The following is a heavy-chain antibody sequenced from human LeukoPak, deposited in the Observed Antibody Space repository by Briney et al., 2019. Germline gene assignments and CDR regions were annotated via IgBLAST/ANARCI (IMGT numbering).Heavy chain of an antibody. CDR1: GFTFSSYW. V-gene: IGHV3-7*01. CDR3: ARGGPDYGDYAFDY. CDR2: IKQDGSEK. Sequence: PGGSLRLSCAASGFTFSSYWMSWVRQAPGKGLEWVANIKQDGSEKYYVDSVKGRFTISRDNAKNSLYLQMNSLRAEDTAVYYCARGGPDYGDYAFDYWGQGTLVTVSS. D-gene: IGHD4-17*01. J-gene: IGHJ4*02.